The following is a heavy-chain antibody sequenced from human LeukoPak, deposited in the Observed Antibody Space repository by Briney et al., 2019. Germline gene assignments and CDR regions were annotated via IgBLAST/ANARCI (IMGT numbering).Heavy chain of an antibody. J-gene: IGHJ4*02. V-gene: IGHV1-2*06. CDR2: INPNSGGT. Sequence: GASVKVSCKASGYTFTGYYMHWVRQAPGQALEWMGRINPNSGGTNYAQKFQGRVTMTRDTSISTAYMELSRLRSDDTAVYYCARERLRDFWSGYSAWGQGTLVTVSS. CDR3: ARERLRDFWSGYSA. CDR1: GYTFTGYY. D-gene: IGHD3-3*01.